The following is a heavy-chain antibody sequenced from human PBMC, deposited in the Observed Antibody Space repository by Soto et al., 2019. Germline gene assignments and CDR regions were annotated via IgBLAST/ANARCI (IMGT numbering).Heavy chain of an antibody. Sequence: PSETLSLTCNVSGVSITSGDYYWNWIRQPPGKGLEWIGYIHYSGNTYYNPSLKSRLTTSVDTSKNQFSLRLTSVTAADTAVYYCAREDTMVRGIIPWGQGTLVTVSS. J-gene: IGHJ4*02. CDR3: AREDTMVRGIIP. D-gene: IGHD3-10*01. CDR2: IHYSGNT. V-gene: IGHV4-30-4*01. CDR1: GVSITSGDYY.